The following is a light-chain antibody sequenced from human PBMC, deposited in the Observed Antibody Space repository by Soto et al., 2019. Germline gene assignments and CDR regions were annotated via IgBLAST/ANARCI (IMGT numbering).Light chain of an antibody. CDR1: ASNIGNNS. J-gene: IGLJ1*01. CDR2: DDN. CDR3: GTWDTSMPACV. V-gene: IGLV1-51*01. Sequence: QSVLTQPPSVSAAPGQRVTISCSGSASNIGNNSVSWYQQLPGAAPKLLIYDDNNRPSGIPDRFSGSKSGTSATLGITGFQTGDEADYYCGTWDTSMPACVFGPGTKVTVL.